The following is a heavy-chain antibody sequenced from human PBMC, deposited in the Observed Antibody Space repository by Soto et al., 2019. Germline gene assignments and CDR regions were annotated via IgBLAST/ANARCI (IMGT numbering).Heavy chain of an antibody. Sequence: SEALSLTCAVSGGSIIRGGYSWSWIRQPPGKGLEWIGYIYHSGSTYYNPSLKSRVTISVDRSKNQFSLKLSSVTAADTAVYYCARERYDILTGYNWFDPWGQGTLVTVSS. V-gene: IGHV4-30-2*01. D-gene: IGHD3-9*01. CDR1: GGSIIRGGYS. J-gene: IGHJ5*02. CDR2: IYHSGST. CDR3: ARERYDILTGYNWFDP.